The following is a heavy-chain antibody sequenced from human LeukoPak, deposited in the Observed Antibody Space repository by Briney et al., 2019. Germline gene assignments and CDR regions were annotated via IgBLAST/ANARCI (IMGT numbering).Heavy chain of an antibody. J-gene: IGHJ5*02. CDR3: ARDGSESNNWFDP. Sequence: SQTLSLTCTVSGGSISSGGYYWSWIRQHPGEGLEWIGYIYYSGSTYYNPSLKSRVTISVDTSKNLFSLKLSSVTAADTAVYYCARDGSESNNWFDPWGQGTLVTVSS. CDR1: GGSISSGGYY. CDR2: IYYSGST. D-gene: IGHD1-26*01. V-gene: IGHV4-31*03.